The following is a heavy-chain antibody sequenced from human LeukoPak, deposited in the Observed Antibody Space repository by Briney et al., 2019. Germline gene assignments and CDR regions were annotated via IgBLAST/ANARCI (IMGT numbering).Heavy chain of an antibody. CDR2: ISWNSGSI. CDR3: AKDIATTPAWYFDL. CDR1: GFTFDDYA. D-gene: IGHD4-17*01. Sequence: GGSLRLSCAASGFTFDDYAMHWVRQAPGKGLEWVSGISWNSGSIGYADSVKGRFTISRDNAKNFLYLQMNSLRAEDTALYYCAKDIATTPAWYFDLWGRGTLVTVSS. V-gene: IGHV3-9*01. J-gene: IGHJ2*01.